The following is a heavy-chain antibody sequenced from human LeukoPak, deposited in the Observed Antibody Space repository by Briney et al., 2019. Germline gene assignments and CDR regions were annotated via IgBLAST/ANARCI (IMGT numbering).Heavy chain of an antibody. D-gene: IGHD6-19*01. CDR2: ISWNSGSI. CDR1: GFTFDDYA. CDR3: AKAVYGSVAGSYFDY. V-gene: IGHV3-9*03. Sequence: PGGSLRLSCAASGFTFDDYAMNWVRQAPGKGLEWVSGISWNSGSIGYADSVKGRFTISRDNAKNSLYLQMNSLRAEDMALYYCAKAVYGSVAGSYFDYWGQGTLVTVSS. J-gene: IGHJ4*02.